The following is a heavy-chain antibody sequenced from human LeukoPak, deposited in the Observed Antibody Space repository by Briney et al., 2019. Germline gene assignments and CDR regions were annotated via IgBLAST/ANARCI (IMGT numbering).Heavy chain of an antibody. CDR3: ARGSYYYDSTGHYFDY. D-gene: IGHD3-22*01. CDR1: GGSISSYY. CDR2: IYYSGST. Sequence: PSETLSLTCTVSGGSISSYYWSWIRQPPGKGLEWIGYIYYSGSTNYNPSLKSRVTISVDTSKNQFSLKLSSVTVTDTAVYFCARGSYYYDSTGHYFDYWGPGTLVTVSS. V-gene: IGHV4-59*08. J-gene: IGHJ4*02.